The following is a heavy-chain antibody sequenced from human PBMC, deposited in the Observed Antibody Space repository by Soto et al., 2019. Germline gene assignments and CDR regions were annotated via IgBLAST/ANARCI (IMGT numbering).Heavy chain of an antibody. D-gene: IGHD6-19*01. CDR3: ARAVAGIIYYYYYGMDV. Sequence: SQTLSLTCAISGDSVSSNSAALNWIRQSPSRGLEWLGRTYYRSKWYNDYAVSVKSRITINPDTSKNQFSLQLNSVTPEDTAVYYCARAVAGIIYYYYYGMDVWGQGTTVTVSS. CDR2: TYYRSKWYN. CDR1: GDSVSSNSAA. V-gene: IGHV6-1*01. J-gene: IGHJ6*02.